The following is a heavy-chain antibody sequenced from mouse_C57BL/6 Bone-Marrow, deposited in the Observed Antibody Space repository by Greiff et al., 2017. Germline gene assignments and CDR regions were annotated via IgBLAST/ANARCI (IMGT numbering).Heavy chain of an antibody. CDR1: GFTFSSYG. Sequence: EVQRVESGGDLVKPGGSLKLSCAASGFTFSSYGMSWVRQTPDKRLEWVATISSGGSYTYYPDSVKGRFTISRDNAKNTLYLQLSSLKSEDTAMYECAGDSGRVGRPFDYWGQGTTVTVSA. J-gene: IGHJ2*01. CDR3: AGDSGRVGRPFDY. CDR2: ISSGGSYT. V-gene: IGHV5-6*01. D-gene: IGHD1-3*01.